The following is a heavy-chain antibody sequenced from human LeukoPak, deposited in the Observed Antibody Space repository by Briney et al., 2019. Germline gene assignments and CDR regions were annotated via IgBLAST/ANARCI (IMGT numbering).Heavy chain of an antibody. CDR1: GFTFTTYS. Sequence: GGSLRLSCTASGFTFTTYSMDWVRQAPGKGLEWISYITGSDNTIYYADSVKGRFTISRDNSKNTLYLQMNSLRAEDTAVYYCAKDHDFWSGYPHYFDYWGQGTLVTVSS. CDR3: AKDHDFWSGYPHYFDY. V-gene: IGHV3-48*01. J-gene: IGHJ4*02. CDR2: ITGSDNTI. D-gene: IGHD3-3*01.